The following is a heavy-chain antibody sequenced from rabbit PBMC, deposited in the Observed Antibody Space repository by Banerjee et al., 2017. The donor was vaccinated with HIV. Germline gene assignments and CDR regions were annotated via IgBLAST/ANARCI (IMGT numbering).Heavy chain of an antibody. CDR3: VRTAYASSSGYAL. CDR1: GFSFSNSYY. J-gene: IGHJ3*01. V-gene: IGHV1S40*01. Sequence: QSLEESGGGLVQPEGSLTLTCTASGFSFSNSYYMCWVRQAPEKGLEWIGCIYIGDGSTDYASWAKGRFTISSHNAQNTLYLQLSSLTVADTATYFCVRTAYASSSGYALWGQGTLVTVS. CDR2: IYIGDGST. D-gene: IGHD1-1*01.